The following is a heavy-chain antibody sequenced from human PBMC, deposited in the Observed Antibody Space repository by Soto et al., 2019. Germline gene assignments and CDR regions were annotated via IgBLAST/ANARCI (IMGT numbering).Heavy chain of an antibody. CDR3: AKDPTLGYCSSTSCRNWFDP. CDR1: GFTFSSYA. D-gene: IGHD2-2*01. Sequence: SLRLSCAAPGFTFSSYAMSWVRQAPGKGLEWVSAISGSGGSTYYADSVKGRFTISRDNSKNTLYLQMNSLRAEDTAVYYCAKDPTLGYCSSTSCRNWFDPWGQGTLVTVSS. CDR2: ISGSGGST. V-gene: IGHV3-23*01. J-gene: IGHJ5*02.